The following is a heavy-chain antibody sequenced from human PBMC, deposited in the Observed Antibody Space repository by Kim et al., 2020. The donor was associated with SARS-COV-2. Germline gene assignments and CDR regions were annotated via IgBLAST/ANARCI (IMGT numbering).Heavy chain of an antibody. CDR3: AKDGWGYYYYGMDV. Sequence: ADAVEGRFSITRDKAKNALYLQMNSLGAEDTALYYCAKDGWGYYYYGMDVWGQGTTVTVSS. V-gene: IGHV3-9*01. J-gene: IGHJ6*02. D-gene: IGHD3-16*01.